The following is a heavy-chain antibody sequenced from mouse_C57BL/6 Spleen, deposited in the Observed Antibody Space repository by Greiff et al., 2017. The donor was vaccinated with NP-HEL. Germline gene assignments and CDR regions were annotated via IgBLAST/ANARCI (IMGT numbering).Heavy chain of an antibody. CDR1: GYTFTSYW. CDR3: ARSYGSSSYWYFDV. CDR2: INPTNGGT. Sequence: QVQLQQPGTELVKPGASVKLSCKASGYTFTSYWMHWVKQRPGQGLEWIGNINPTNGGTNCNEKFKSKATLTVDKSSSTAYMQLSSLTSEDSAVYYCARSYGSSSYWYFDVGGTGTTVTVSS. J-gene: IGHJ1*03. D-gene: IGHD1-1*01. V-gene: IGHV1-53*01.